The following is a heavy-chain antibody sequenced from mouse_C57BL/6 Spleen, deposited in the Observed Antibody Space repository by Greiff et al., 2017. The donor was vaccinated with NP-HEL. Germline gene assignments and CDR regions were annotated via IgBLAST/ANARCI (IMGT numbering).Heavy chain of an antibody. CDR3: AAYYYGSSPFDY. D-gene: IGHD1-1*01. J-gene: IGHJ2*01. V-gene: IGHV1-80*01. CDR2: IYPGDGDT. Sequence: VQVVESGAELVKPGASVKISCKASGYAFSSYWMNWVKQRPGKGLEWIGQIYPGDGDTNYNGKFKGKATLTADKSSSTAYMQLSSLTSEDSAVYFCAAYYYGSSPFDYWGQGTTLTVSS. CDR1: GYAFSSYW.